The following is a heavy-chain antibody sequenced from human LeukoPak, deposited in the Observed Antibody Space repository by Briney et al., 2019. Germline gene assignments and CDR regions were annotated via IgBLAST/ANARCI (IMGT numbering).Heavy chain of an antibody. D-gene: IGHD3-3*01. CDR1: GFTVSSNY. J-gene: IGHJ5*02. CDR3: AKGSDFWSGDFGSWFDP. V-gene: IGHV3-53*01. CDR2: IYSGGST. Sequence: GGSLRLSCAASGFTVSSNYMSWVRQAPGKGLEWVSVIYSGGSTYYADSVKGRFTISRDNSKNTLYLQMNSLRAEDTAVYYCAKGSDFWSGDFGSWFDPWGQGTLVTVSS.